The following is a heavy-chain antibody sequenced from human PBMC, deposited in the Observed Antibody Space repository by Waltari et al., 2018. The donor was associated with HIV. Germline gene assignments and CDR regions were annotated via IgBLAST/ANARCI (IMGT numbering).Heavy chain of an antibody. CDR1: GESLSGYY. CDR2: MMETAPT. J-gene: IGHJ4*02. D-gene: IGHD3-16*01. V-gene: IGHV4-34*01. Sequence: QILLHQWGAGLLKPSETLSLNCAVYGESLSGYYWTWIRQPPGKGLEWMGLMMETAPTHYNPSLNSRITMFVDTSTRQFSLRLTSVTGADAGTYYCLRGPRVTIFWAGGPYYWGQGTQVTVSS. CDR3: LRGPRVTIFWAGGPYY.